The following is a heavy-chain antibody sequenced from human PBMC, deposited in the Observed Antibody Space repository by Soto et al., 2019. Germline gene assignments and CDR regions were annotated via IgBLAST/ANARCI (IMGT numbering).Heavy chain of an antibody. Sequence: SLRLSCAASGFTVSSNYMSWVRQAPGKGLEWVSVIYSGGSTYYADSVKGRFTISRDNSKNTLYLQMNSLRAEDTAVYYCARTLSSGYYPYYFDYWGQGTLVTVSS. V-gene: IGHV3-53*01. J-gene: IGHJ4*02. CDR2: IYSGGST. CDR1: GFTVSSNY. CDR3: ARTLSSGYYPYYFDY. D-gene: IGHD3-22*01.